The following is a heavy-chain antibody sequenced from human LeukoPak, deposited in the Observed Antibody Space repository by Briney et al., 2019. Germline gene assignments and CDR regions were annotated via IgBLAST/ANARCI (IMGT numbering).Heavy chain of an antibody. D-gene: IGHD1-1*01. CDR3: ARHMMSGTTSWRSLYYFGMDV. Sequence: SETLSLTCSVSGGSISSYYWSWIRHPPEKGLEWIGHIFYSGTRYYNPSLRSRVTMSVDTSNNQFSLKLSSVTSTDTAVYFWARHMMSGTTSWRSLYYFGMDVWGQGTTVTVSS. CDR2: IFYSGTR. V-gene: IGHV4-59*08. CDR1: GGSISSYY. J-gene: IGHJ6*01.